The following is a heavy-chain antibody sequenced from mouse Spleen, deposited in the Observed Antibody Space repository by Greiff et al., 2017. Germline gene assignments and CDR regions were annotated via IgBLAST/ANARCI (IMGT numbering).Heavy chain of an antibody. D-gene: IGHD2-2*01. CDR2: ISYSGST. Sequence: MQLKESGPGLAKPSQTLSLTCSVTGYSITSDYWNWIRKFPGNKLEYMGYISYSGSTYYNPSLKNRISITRDTSKNQYYLQLNSVTTEDTATYYCARGGAPYGYDEGFAYWGQGTLVTVSA. CDR1: GYSITSDY. J-gene: IGHJ3*01. V-gene: IGHV3-8*01. CDR3: ARGGAPYGYDEGFAY.